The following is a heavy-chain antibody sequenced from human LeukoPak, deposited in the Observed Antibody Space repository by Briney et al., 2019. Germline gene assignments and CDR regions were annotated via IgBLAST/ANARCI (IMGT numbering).Heavy chain of an antibody. CDR3: ARHPLDY. CDR1: GFTFSSYA. CDR2: ISGSGSSI. V-gene: IGHV3-48*03. Sequence: GGSLRLSCAASGFTFSSYAMVWVRQAPGKGLEWVSYISGSGSSIYHADSVKGRFTISRDNAKNSLFLQMNSLRAEDTAVYYCARHPLDYWGQGTLVTVSS. J-gene: IGHJ4*02.